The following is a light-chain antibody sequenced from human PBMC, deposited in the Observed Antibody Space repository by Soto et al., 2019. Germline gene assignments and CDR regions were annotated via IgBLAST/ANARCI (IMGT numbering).Light chain of an antibody. CDR1: QTIVGW. CDR3: QQYDSYPYT. J-gene: IGKJ2*01. CDR2: AAS. V-gene: IGKV1-5*03. Sequence: DIQMTQFPSTLSASVGDRVTITCRASQTIVGWVAWFQQKPGRAPKRLIFAASALETGVPSRFSGGGSGTEFTLSITSLQPDDFATYYCQQYDSYPYTFGQGTKVEMK.